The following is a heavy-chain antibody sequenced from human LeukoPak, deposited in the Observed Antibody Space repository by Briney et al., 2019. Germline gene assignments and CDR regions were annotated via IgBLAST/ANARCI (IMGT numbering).Heavy chain of an antibody. CDR3: AKGFSRNWYY. J-gene: IGHJ4*02. D-gene: IGHD1-1*01. CDR2: ISGSGGAT. V-gene: IGHV3-23*01. CDR1: GFTFSSDA. Sequence: PGGSLRLSCAASGFTFSSDAISWVRQAPGKGLEWVSGISGSGGATYHADSVKGRFTISRDNSKNTLYLQMNSLRAEDTAVYYCAKGFSRNWYYWGQGTLVTVSS.